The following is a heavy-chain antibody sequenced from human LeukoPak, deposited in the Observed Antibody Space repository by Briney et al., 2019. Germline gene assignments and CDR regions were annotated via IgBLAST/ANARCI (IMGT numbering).Heavy chain of an antibody. D-gene: IGHD4-17*01. CDR2: ISAYNGNT. CDR1: GYTFTSYY. V-gene: IGHV1-18*04. J-gene: IGHJ1*01. CDR3: ASGDYGDYVTWRH. Sequence: ASVKVSCKASGYTFTSYYMHWVRQAPGQGLEWMGWISAYNGNTNYAQKLQGRVTMTTDTSTSTAYMELRSLRSDDTAVYYCASGDYGDYVTWRHWGQGTLVTVSS.